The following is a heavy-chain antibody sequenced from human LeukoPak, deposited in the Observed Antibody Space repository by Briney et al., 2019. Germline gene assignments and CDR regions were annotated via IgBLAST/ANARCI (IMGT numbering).Heavy chain of an antibody. D-gene: IGHD3-22*01. CDR1: GGSISSGASD. CDR3: ARAARQGFTMIVVPFFYFDL. CDR2: INHSGGT. J-gene: IGHJ2*01. Sequence: SETLSLTCTVSGGSISSGASDWGWIRQHPKRGLEWVGYINHSGGTYYNPSLGSRVTMSVDTSKNQFSLKLSSVTAADSAVYYCARAARQGFTMIVVPFFYFDLWGRGTLVTVSS. V-gene: IGHV4-31*03.